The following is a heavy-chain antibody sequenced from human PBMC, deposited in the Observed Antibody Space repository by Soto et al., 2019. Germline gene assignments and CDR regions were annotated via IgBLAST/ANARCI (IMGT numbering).Heavy chain of an antibody. CDR2: VIPIFGTA. Sequence: SVKVSCKASGGTFSSYAISWVRQAPGQGLEWMGGVIPIFGTANYAQKFQGRVTMTGDESTSTAYMELSSLRSDDTAVYYCARGGSYWARRNYFDYWGQGTLVTVSS. CDR3: ARGGSYWARRNYFDY. V-gene: IGHV1-69*13. J-gene: IGHJ4*02. D-gene: IGHD2-8*02. CDR1: GGTFSSYA.